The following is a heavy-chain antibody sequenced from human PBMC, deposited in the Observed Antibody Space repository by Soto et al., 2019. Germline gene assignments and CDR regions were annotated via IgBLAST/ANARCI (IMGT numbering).Heavy chain of an antibody. CDR2: AYFSRST. D-gene: IGHD2-21*01. CDR3: ARHPDCYTANCLLNSYYYRAF. Sequence: SETLSLTCTVSGGSISSSNYYWGWFRQPPGKGLEWIGPAYFSRSTNYNPSLTSRVTISGDPCKNQLSLKLSSVTAADTAIYSCARHPDCYTANCLLNSYYYRAFWGKGTPVTV. J-gene: IGHJ6*03. CDR1: GGSISSSNYY. V-gene: IGHV4-39*01.